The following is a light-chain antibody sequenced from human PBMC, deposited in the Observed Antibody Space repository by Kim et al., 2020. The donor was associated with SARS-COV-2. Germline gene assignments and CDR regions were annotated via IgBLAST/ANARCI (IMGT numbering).Light chain of an antibody. J-gene: IGKJ1*01. CDR3: QQSYSTSRT. CDR2: AAS. CDR1: QSISSY. Sequence: ASVGCRVTITCRASQSISSYLNWFQQKPGKAPKLLIYAASSLQSGVPSRFSGSGSGTDFTLTISSLQPEDFATYYCQQSYSTSRTFGQGTKVDIK. V-gene: IGKV1-39*01.